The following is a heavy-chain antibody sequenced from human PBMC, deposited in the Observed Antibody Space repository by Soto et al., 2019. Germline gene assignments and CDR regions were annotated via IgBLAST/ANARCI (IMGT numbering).Heavy chain of an antibody. J-gene: IGHJ4*02. CDR2: IWYDGSNK. V-gene: IGHV3-33*01. Sequence: QVQLVESGGGVVQPGRSLRLSCAASGFTFSSYGMHWVRQAPGKGLEWVAVIWYDGSNKYYADSVKGRFTISRDNSKNTLYLQMNSLRAEDTAVYYCARGFRSGYPYYFDYWGQGTLVTVSS. CDR1: GFTFSSYG. D-gene: IGHD3-3*01. CDR3: ARGFRSGYPYYFDY.